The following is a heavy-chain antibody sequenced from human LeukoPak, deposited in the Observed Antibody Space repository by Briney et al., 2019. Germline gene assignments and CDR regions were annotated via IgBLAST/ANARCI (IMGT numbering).Heavy chain of an antibody. J-gene: IGHJ3*02. V-gene: IGHV6-1*01. CDR1: GDSVSSNSAA. Sequence: SQTLSLTCAISGDSVSSNSAAWDCNSQSPSRDLECLVRSYYRSKGYNDSAVSVKSRLTINPDTSQNQYFIRLSAVTPDVNYVYYCARQGMGRIAVAEARSDAFDIWGQGTMVTVSS. CDR3: ARQGMGRIAVAEARSDAFDI. CDR2: SYYRSKGYN. D-gene: IGHD6-19*01.